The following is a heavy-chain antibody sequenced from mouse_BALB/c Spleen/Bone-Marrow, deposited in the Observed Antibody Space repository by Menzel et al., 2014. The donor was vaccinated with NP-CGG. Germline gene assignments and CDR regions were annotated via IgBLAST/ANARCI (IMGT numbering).Heavy chain of an antibody. CDR3: AREGDYDYAWFAY. Sequence: VQLQQSGPELVKPGASMKMSCKASGYSFTGYTMNWVKQSHGKSLEWIGLINPYNGGTHYNQRFKGKATLTVDKSSSTAYMELLSLTSEDSAVYYCAREGDYDYAWFAYWGQGTLIAVSA. CDR1: GYSFTGYT. D-gene: IGHD2-4*01. J-gene: IGHJ3*01. CDR2: INPYNGGT. V-gene: IGHV1-34*01.